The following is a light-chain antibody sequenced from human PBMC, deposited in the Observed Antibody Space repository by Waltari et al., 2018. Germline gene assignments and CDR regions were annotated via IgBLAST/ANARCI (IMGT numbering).Light chain of an antibody. V-gene: IGKV1-39*01. CDR2: AAS. CDR3: QQSYSSPWT. CDR1: QSITSR. Sequence: DIQMTQSPSSLSASVGDRVTITCRASQSITSRLNWYQQKPGKAPKVLIYAASSLQSGVPSRFSGSGSGTDFTLTISSLQPEDFAIYYCQQSYSSPWTFAKGTKVEIK. J-gene: IGKJ1*01.